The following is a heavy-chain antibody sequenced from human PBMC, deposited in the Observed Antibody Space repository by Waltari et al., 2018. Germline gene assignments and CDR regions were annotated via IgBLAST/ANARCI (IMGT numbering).Heavy chain of an antibody. Sequence: QVQLQESGPGLVKPSETLSLTCTVSGGSISSHYWSWIRQPPGKGLEWIGYIYYSGSTNYNPSLKSRVTISVDTSKNQFSLKLSSVTAADTAVYYCARDVILWFGEDGGYFDYWGQGTLVTVSS. D-gene: IGHD3-10*01. J-gene: IGHJ4*02. CDR3: ARDVILWFGEDGGYFDY. V-gene: IGHV4-59*11. CDR2: IYYSGST. CDR1: GGSISSHY.